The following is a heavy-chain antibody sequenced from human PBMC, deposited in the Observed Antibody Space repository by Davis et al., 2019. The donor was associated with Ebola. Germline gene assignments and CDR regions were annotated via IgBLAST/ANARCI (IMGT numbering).Heavy chain of an antibody. CDR2: ITSSGGST. V-gene: IGHV3-23*01. D-gene: IGHD6-6*01. Sequence: LSLTCAASGFTFNNYAMSWVRQAPGKGLEWVSLITSSGGSTYYADSVRGRFTISRDNSKNTLYLQMNSLRAEDTAVYYCAKDLGSRSHLFDAFDMWGQGTMVTVSS. CDR1: GFTFNNYA. CDR3: AKDLGSRSHLFDAFDM. J-gene: IGHJ3*02.